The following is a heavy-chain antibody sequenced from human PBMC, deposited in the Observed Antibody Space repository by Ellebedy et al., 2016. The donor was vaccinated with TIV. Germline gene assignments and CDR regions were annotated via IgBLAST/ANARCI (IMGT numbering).Heavy chain of an antibody. D-gene: IGHD2-15*01. Sequence: AASVKVSCKASGYTFTRQLFSWVRQATGQSPDWMGWVHSYNGNTGYAQKFQGRVTITTDTSRSTAYLELGSLKSGDTAVYYCARGARVCSGGSCYVFDLWGQGTLITVSS. CDR2: VHSYNGNT. CDR3: ARGARVCSGGSCYVFDL. V-gene: IGHV1-8*03. CDR1: GYTFTRQL. J-gene: IGHJ4*02.